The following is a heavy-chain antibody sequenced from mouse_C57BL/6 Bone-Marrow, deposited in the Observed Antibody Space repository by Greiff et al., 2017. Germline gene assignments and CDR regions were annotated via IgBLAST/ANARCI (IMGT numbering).Heavy chain of an antibody. V-gene: IGHV5-17*01. CDR2: ISSGSSTI. CDR3: ARSAMEY. CDR1: GFTFSDYG. Sequence: EVQLVESGGGLVKPGGSLKLSCAASGFTFSDYGMHWVRQAPEKGLEWVAYISSGSSTIYYADTVKGRFTISRDNAKNTLSLQMTSLRSEDTAMYYCARSAMEYWGQGTSVTVSS. J-gene: IGHJ4*01.